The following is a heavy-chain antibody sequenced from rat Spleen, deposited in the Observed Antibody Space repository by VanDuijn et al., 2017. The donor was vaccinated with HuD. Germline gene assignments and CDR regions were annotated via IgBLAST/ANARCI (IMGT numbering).Heavy chain of an antibody. Sequence: EVQLVESDGGLVQPGRSLKLSCAASGFTFSSFAMAWVRQAPKKGLEWVATVNYDGTRTYYRDSVKGRFTISRDKAKSTLYLQMDSLRSEDTATYYCARHRDARGYFDYWGQGVMVTVSS. CDR3: ARHRDARGYFDY. D-gene: IGHD4-3*01. CDR2: VNYDGTRT. CDR1: GFTFSSFA. V-gene: IGHV5-7*01. J-gene: IGHJ2*01.